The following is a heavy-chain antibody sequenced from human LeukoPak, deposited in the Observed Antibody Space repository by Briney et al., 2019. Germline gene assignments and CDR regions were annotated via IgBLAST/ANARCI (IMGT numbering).Heavy chain of an antibody. J-gene: IGHJ3*02. CDR1: GFTFSSYE. Sequence: PGGSLRLSCAASGFTFSSYEMNWVRQAPGKGLEWVSYISSSGSTIYYADSVKGRFTISRDNAKNSLYLQMNSLRPEDTALYYCSINGGTYRPHAFDIWGHGTMVIVSS. D-gene: IGHD1-26*01. V-gene: IGHV3-48*03. CDR3: SINGGTYRPHAFDI. CDR2: ISSSGSTI.